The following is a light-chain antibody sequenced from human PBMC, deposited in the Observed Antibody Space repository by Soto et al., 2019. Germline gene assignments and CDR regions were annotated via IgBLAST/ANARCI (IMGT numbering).Light chain of an antibody. Sequence: DVQMTQSPSTLSASIGDTVTITCRASQTVVSWLAWYHQKPGRPPKLLIYMASILESGVPSRFSGRGSGTEFTLTISGLQPDDLGTYYCQQYNSYPKTFGERTKLDI. CDR1: QTVVSW. V-gene: IGKV1-5*03. CDR2: MAS. J-gene: IGKJ2*01. CDR3: QQYNSYPKT.